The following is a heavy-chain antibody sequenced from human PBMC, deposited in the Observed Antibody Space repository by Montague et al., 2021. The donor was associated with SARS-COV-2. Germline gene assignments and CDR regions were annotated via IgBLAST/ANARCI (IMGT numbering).Heavy chain of an antibody. CDR1: GFTFSSYS. CDR2: ISYDGSNK. J-gene: IGHJ6*02. Sequence: SLRLSCAASGFTFSSYSMHWVRQAPGKGLEWVAVISYDGSNKYYADSVMGRFTISRDNSKNTLYLQMNSLRAEDTAVYYCARDLGFYGMDVWGQGTMVTVSS. V-gene: IGHV3-30*04. CDR3: ARDLGFYGMDV.